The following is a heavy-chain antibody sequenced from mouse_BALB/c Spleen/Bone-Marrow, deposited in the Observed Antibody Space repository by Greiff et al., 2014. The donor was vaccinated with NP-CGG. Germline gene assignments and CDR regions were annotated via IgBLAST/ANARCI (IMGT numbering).Heavy chain of an antibody. J-gene: IGHJ4*01. CDR2: ISSGGSYT. Sequence: EVMLVESGGGLVKPGGSLKLSCAASGFTFSSYTMSWVRQTPEKRLEWVATISSGGSYTYYPDSVKGRFTISRDNAKNTLYLQMSSLKSEDTAMYYCTRDPFYYGSSYAMDYRGQGTSVTVSS. CDR1: GFTFSSYT. CDR3: TRDPFYYGSSYAMDY. V-gene: IGHV5-6-4*01. D-gene: IGHD1-1*01.